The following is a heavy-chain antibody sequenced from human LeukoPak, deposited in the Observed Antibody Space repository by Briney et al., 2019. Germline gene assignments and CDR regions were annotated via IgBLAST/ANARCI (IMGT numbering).Heavy chain of an antibody. V-gene: IGHV1-8*01. J-gene: IGHJ6*02. CDR1: GYTFTSYD. CDR2: MNPNSGNT. Sequence: GASVKVSCKASGYTFTSYDINWVRQATGQGLEWMGWMNPNSGNTGYAQKFQGRVTMTRNTSISTAYMELSSLRSEDTAVYYCAREGVYGSGYYYYGMDVWGQGTTVTVSS. CDR3: AREGVYGSGYYYYGMDV. D-gene: IGHD3-10*01.